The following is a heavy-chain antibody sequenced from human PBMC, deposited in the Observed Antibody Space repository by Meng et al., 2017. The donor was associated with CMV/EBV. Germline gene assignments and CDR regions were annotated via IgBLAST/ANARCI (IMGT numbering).Heavy chain of an antibody. D-gene: IGHD2-2*01. CDR1: GFTFTDYA. CDR2: IVGNGGST. CDR3: AKARVCASSTALDY. J-gene: IGHJ4*02. Sequence: GESLKISCAASGFTFTDYAMTWVRQAPGKGLEWVSAIVGNGGSTVFADSVKGRFTISRDNSNNTLYLQMNGLRAEDTAVYYCAKARVCASSTALDYWGQGTLVTVSS. V-gene: IGHV3-23*01.